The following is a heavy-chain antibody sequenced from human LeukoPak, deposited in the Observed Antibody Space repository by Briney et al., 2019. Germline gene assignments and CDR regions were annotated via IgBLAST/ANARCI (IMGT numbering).Heavy chain of an antibody. CDR1: GGSFSSSDYY. CDR3: ARHEWGITNAFDI. CDR2: IYYSGTT. D-gene: IGHD1-14*01. J-gene: IGHJ3*02. V-gene: IGHV4-39*01. Sequence: SETLSLTCTVSGGSFSSSDYYWGWIRQPPGKGLEWIGSIYYSGTTYYNPSLKSRVTISVNTSKKQFSLKLRSVTAADTAVYYCARHEWGITNAFDIWGQGTMVTVSS.